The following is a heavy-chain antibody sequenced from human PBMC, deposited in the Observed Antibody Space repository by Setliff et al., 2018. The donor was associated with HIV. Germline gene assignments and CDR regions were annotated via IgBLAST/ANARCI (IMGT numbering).Heavy chain of an antibody. Sequence: GAPVKVSCKASGGSISNFAISWVRQAPGQGLEWMGGTIPIFGTANYAQKFQGRVTITADESTSTAYMELSSLRSEDTAVYYCARGVTLVRGGRGDIWGQGTMVTVSS. D-gene: IGHD3-10*01. CDR1: GGSISNFA. J-gene: IGHJ3*02. CDR3: ARGVTLVRGGRGDI. V-gene: IGHV1-69*13. CDR2: TIPIFGTA.